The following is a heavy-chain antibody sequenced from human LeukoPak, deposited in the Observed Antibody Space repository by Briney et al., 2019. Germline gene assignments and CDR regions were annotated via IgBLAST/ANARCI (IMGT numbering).Heavy chain of an antibody. D-gene: IGHD4-11*01. CDR1: GFAFSISGVH. J-gene: IGHJ5*02. V-gene: IGHV2-5*02. CDR3: AHRPRYSSVSWFDP. Sequence: SGPTLVKPTQTLTLTCTFSGFAFSISGVHVGWVRQPPGKALEWLAVIYWDDDKRYSPSLKSRLTITKDTAKNQVVLTMTNLDPVDTATYYCAHRPRYSSVSWFDPWGQGTLVTVSS. CDR2: IYWDDDK.